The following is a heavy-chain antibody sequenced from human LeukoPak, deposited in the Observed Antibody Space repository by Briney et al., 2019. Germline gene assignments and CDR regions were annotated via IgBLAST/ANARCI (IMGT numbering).Heavy chain of an antibody. CDR1: GFPFTVYG. D-gene: IGHD1-26*01. CDR3: VRGPIDNAFDV. J-gene: IGHJ3*01. CDR2: VWYDGTSE. Sequence: PGGPLRLSCAASGFPFTVYGMHWVRQAPGKGLEWVALVWYDGTSEYYADSVKGRFTISRDNSKNTLYLQMNSLRADDTAVYYCVRGPIDNAFDVWGQGTMVTVSS. V-gene: IGHV3-33*01.